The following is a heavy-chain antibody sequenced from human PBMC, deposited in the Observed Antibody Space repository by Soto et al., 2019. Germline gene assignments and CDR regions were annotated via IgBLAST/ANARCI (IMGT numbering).Heavy chain of an antibody. D-gene: IGHD1-7*01. CDR3: ARDMMELDLADDFYYYMDV. V-gene: IGHV3-11*01. Sequence: GGSLRLSCAASGFTFSDYYMSWIRQAPGKGLEWVSYISSSGSTIYYADSVKGRFTISRDNTKNSLYLQMNSLRAEDTAVYYCARDMMELDLADDFYYYMDVWGKGTTVTVS. J-gene: IGHJ6*03. CDR2: ISSSGSTI. CDR1: GFTFSDYY.